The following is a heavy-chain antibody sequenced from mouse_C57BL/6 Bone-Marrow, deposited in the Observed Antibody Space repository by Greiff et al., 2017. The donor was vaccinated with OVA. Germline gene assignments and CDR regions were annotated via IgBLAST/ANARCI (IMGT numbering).Heavy chain of an antibody. CDR2: IFPGSGST. CDR1: GYTFTDYN. D-gene: IGHD2-2*01. CDR3: AGLRYFDD. J-gene: IGHJ2*01. V-gene: IGHV1-75*01. Sequence: VQLVESGPELVKPGASVKISCKASGYTFTDYNINWVKQRPGQGLEWIGWIFPGSGSTYYNEKFKGKATLTVAQSSSTAYMLLSSLTSVVSAVYFCAGLRYFDDWGKGTTLTVSS.